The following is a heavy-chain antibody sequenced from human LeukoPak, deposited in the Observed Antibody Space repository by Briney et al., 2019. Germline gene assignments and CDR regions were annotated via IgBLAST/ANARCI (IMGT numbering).Heavy chain of an antibody. Sequence: GGSLRLSCAASGFTFSDYYMSWIRQAPGKGLEWVPYISSSGSTIYYADSVKGRFTISRDNAKNSLYLQMNSLRAEDTAVYYCAREAYCGGDCYSALDPWGQGTLVTVSS. J-gene: IGHJ5*02. CDR1: GFTFSDYY. CDR3: AREAYCGGDCYSALDP. CDR2: ISSSGSTI. V-gene: IGHV3-11*01. D-gene: IGHD2-21*02.